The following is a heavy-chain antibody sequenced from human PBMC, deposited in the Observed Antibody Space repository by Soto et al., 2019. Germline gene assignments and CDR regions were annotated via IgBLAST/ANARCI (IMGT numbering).Heavy chain of an antibody. CDR2: MNPNSGNT. J-gene: IGHJ6*02. D-gene: IGHD2-21*01. CDR3: ASYGGNSHYYYYYGMDV. V-gene: IGHV1-8*01. CDR1: GYTFTSYD. Sequence: ASVKVSCKASGYTFTSYDINWVRQATGQGLEWMGWMNPNSGNTGYAQKFQGRVTMTRNTSISTAYMELSSLRSEDTAVYYCASYGGNSHYYYYYGMDVWGQGTTVTVSS.